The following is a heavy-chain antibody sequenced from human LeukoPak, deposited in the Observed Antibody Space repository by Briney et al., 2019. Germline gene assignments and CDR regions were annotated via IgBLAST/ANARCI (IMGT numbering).Heavy chain of an antibody. CDR2: IIPVFGVA. Sequence: GASVKVSCKASGGTFSSQTINWVRQAPGGGLEWMGRIIPVFGVADYAQKFQGRVTITTDEPTSTGYMELSSLTFDDTAVYYCARGHYGSGVGGQGPRVIVAS. CDR3: ARGHYGSGV. D-gene: IGHD3-10*01. V-gene: IGHV1-69*05. J-gene: IGHJ4*02. CDR1: GGTFSSQT.